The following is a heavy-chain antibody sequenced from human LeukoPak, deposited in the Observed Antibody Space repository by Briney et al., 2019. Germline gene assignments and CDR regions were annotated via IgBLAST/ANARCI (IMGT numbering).Heavy chain of an antibody. CDR3: ASSGRRDGYNPYWFDP. CDR1: GGSISSYY. V-gene: IGHV4-59*08. CDR2: IYYSGST. D-gene: IGHD5-24*01. Sequence: SETLSLTCTVSGGSISSYYWSWIRQPPGKGLEWIGYIYYSGSTNYNPSLKSRVTIAVDTSKNQFSLKLSSVTAADTAVYYCASSGRRDGYNPYWFDPWGQGSLVTVSS. J-gene: IGHJ5*02.